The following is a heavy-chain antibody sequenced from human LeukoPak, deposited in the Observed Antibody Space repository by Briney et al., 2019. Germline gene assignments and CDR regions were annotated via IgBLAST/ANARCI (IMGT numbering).Heavy chain of an antibody. Sequence: GASVKVSCKASGGTFSSYAISWVRQAPGQGLEWMGGIIPIFGTANYAQKFQGRVTITTDESTSTAYMELSSLRSEDTAVYYCARDGGDSGYDGGVDYWGQGTLVTVSS. V-gene: IGHV1-69*05. CDR1: GGTFSSYA. J-gene: IGHJ4*02. D-gene: IGHD5-12*01. CDR2: IIPIFGTA. CDR3: ARDGGDSGYDGGVDY.